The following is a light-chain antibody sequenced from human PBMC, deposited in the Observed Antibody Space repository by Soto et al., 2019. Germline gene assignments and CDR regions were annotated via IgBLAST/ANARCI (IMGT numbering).Light chain of an antibody. CDR1: QSLGSS. Sequence: DIQMTQSPSTLSASVGDRVTITCRASQSLGSSLAWYQQKPGKAPKLLIYDASSLKSGVPSRFSGSGSGTEFTLTISSLQPDDFATYYCQQYNSYPYTFGQGTKLEIK. V-gene: IGKV1-5*01. CDR2: DAS. J-gene: IGKJ2*01. CDR3: QQYNSYPYT.